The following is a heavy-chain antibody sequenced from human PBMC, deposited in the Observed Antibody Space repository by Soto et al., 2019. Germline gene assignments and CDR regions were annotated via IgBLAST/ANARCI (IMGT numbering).Heavy chain of an antibody. CDR3: ARAMATPWYFDY. CDR2: IYYSGST. CDR1: GGSISSYY. J-gene: IGHJ4*02. V-gene: IGHV4-59*01. Sequence: SETLSLTCTVSGGSISSYYWSWIRQPPGKGLEWIGYIYYSGSTNYNPSLKSRVTISVDTSKNQFSLKLSSVTAADTAVYYCARAMATPWYFDYWGQGTLVTVSS.